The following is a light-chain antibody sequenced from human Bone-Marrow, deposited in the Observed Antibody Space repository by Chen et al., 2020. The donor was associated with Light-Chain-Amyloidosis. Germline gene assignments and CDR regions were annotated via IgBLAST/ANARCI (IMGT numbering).Light chain of an antibody. CDR1: SGSIATNY. V-gene: IGLV6-57*01. CDR3: QSYQGSSQGV. Sequence: NFMLTQPHSVSESPGKTVIISCTRSSGSIATNYVQWYQQRPGSSPTTVIYEDDQRPSGVPDRFSGSIDRSSNSASLTISGLKTADEADYYCQSYQGSSQGVFGGGTKLTGL. J-gene: IGLJ3*02. CDR2: EDD.